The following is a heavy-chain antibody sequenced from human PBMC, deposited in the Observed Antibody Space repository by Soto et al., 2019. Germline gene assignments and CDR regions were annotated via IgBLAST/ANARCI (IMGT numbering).Heavy chain of an antibody. D-gene: IGHD1-26*01. J-gene: IGHJ4*02. CDR2: ITRTDST. CDR1: GFTFSNYA. Sequence: PGGSLRLSCTASGFTFSNYAMSWVRQAPGKGLEWVSAITRTDSTYYADSVKGRFTISRDNSRNTLYLQMNSLGAEDAAIYYCAKDAYSRIYYIDHWGQGALVTVSS. V-gene: IGHV3-23*01. CDR3: AKDAYSRIYYIDH.